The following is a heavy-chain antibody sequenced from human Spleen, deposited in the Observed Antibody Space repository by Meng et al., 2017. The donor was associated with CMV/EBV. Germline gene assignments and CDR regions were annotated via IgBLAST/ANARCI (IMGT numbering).Heavy chain of an antibody. CDR1: GYIFTDFY. V-gene: IGHV1-2*02. Sequence: ASVKVSCKASGYIFTDFYMHWVRQAPGQGPEWMGWINLNSGTTTYAQKYQGRVTMTRDTSISTAYMELSRLRSDDTAVYFCARDSRVGLGRGYGRYYFDYWGQGTQVTVSS. D-gene: IGHD6-25*01. CDR3: ARDSRVGLGRGYGRYYFDY. CDR2: INLNSGTT. J-gene: IGHJ4*02.